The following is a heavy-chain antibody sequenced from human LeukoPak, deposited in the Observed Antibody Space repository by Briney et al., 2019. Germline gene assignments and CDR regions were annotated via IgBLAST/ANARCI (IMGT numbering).Heavy chain of an antibody. CDR2: IWYDGSNK. J-gene: IGHJ6*02. Sequence: GGSLRLSCAASGFTFSSYGMHWVRQAPGKGLEWVAVIWYDGSNKYYADSVKGRSTISRDNSKNTLYLQMNSLRAEDTAVYYCARDNELDYYYGMDVWGQGTTVTVSS. CDR3: ARDNELDYYYGMDV. D-gene: IGHD3-10*01. CDR1: GFTFSSYG. V-gene: IGHV3-33*01.